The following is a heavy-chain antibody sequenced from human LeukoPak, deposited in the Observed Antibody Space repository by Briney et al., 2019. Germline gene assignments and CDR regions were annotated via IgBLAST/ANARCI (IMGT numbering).Heavy chain of an antibody. CDR2: IHPGDSDT. Sequence: GASLQISCKGSGYSFANNWIAWVRQMPGKGLEWMGIIHPGDSDTRYRPSFQGQVTISADKSISTAYLQWSSLKASDTAMYYCARRYYDLWSGYYSSYYFDYWGQGTLVTVSS. CDR1: GYSFANNW. D-gene: IGHD3-3*01. CDR3: ARRYYDLWSGYYSSYYFDY. V-gene: IGHV5-51*01. J-gene: IGHJ4*02.